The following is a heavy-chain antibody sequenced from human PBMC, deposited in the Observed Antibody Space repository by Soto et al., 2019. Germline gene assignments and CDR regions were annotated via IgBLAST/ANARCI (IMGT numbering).Heavy chain of an antibody. V-gene: IGHV3-23*01. J-gene: IGHJ4*02. CDR2: INAGGVNT. D-gene: IGHD3-3*01. CDR3: AKHTYSDFWPGHYYYLDF. Sequence: GGTLRLSCVTSRFTFNTFAMSGVRQAPGEGLEWVSAINAGGVNTHYADSVKGRFTISRDNSKNTLYLQTDSLRAEDTAVYYCAKHTYSDFWPGHYYYLDFWGQGTLVTVSS. CDR1: RFTFNTFA.